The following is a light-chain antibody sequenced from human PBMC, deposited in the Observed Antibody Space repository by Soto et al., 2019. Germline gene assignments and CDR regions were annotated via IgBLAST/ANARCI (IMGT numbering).Light chain of an antibody. CDR3: QQYGGTPLYT. CDR2: DAA. V-gene: IGKV3-20*01. Sequence: EFVLTQSPGTLSLSPGERATLSCRASQTVRNNYLACYQQQPGQAPRLLIYDAASRATGIPDRFSGGGSGTDFTLTISRLEPEDFAVYYCQQYGGTPLYTFGQGTKVEIK. CDR1: QTVRNNY. J-gene: IGKJ2*01.